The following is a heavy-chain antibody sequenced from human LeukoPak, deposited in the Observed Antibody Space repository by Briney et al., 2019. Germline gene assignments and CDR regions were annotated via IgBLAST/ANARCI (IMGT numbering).Heavy chain of an antibody. D-gene: IGHD6-19*01. J-gene: IGHJ3*02. CDR1: GGPISSYY. Sequence: SETLSLTCTVSGGPISSYYWSWIRQPPGKGLEWIGYIYYSGSTNYNPSLKSRVTISVDTSKNQFSLKLSSVTAAGTAVYYCARVGSSGWYLGAFDIWGQGTMVTVSS. CDR2: IYYSGST. CDR3: ARVGSSGWYLGAFDI. V-gene: IGHV4-59*01.